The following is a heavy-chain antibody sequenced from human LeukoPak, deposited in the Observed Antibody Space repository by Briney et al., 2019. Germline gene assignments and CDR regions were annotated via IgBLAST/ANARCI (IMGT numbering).Heavy chain of an antibody. CDR2: ISGSSSYI. CDR1: GFTFSSYS. V-gene: IGHV3-21*01. Sequence: GGSLRLSCAASGFTFSSYSMNWVRQAPGKGLEWVSSISGSSSYIYYADSVKGRFTISGDNAKNSLYLQMNSLRAEDTAVYYCARRYYDSSGYLYYFDYWGQGTLVTVSS. J-gene: IGHJ4*02. D-gene: IGHD3-22*01. CDR3: ARRYYDSSGYLYYFDY.